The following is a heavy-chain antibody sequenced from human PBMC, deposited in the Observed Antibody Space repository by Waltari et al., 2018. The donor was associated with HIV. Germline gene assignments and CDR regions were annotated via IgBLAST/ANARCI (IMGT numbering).Heavy chain of an antibody. CDR1: GGSISSSSYY. CDR3: ARDRGYCTNGVCESDYYYGMDV. CDR2: IYYSGST. D-gene: IGHD2-8*01. J-gene: IGHJ6*02. Sequence: QLQLQESGPGLVKPSETLSLTCTVSGGSISSSSYYWGWIRQPPGKGLEWIGSIYYSGSTYYNPSLKSRVTISVDTSKNQFSLKLSSVTAADTAVYYCARDRGYCTNGVCESDYYYGMDVWGQGTTVTVSS. V-gene: IGHV4-39*07.